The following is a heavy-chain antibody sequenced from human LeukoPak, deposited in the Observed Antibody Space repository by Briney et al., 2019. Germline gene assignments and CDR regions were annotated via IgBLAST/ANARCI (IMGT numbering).Heavy chain of an antibody. D-gene: IGHD6-13*01. CDR3: ARRTHSSRKNYYMDV. CDR1: GYSFTSYW. J-gene: IGHJ6*03. V-gene: IGHV5-51*01. CDR2: IYPGDSDT. Sequence: GESLKISCKGSGYSFTSYWIGWVRQMPGKGLEWMGIIYPGDSDTRYSPSFQGQVTISADKSISTAYLQWSSLKASDTAMYYCARRTHSSRKNYYMDVWGKGTTVTVSS.